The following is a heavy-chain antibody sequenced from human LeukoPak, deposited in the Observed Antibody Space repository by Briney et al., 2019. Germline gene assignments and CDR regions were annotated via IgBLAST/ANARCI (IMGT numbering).Heavy chain of an antibody. V-gene: IGHV1-2*02. CDR2: ITPSGGT. CDR3: ARDRYGDGFAHFDY. J-gene: IGHJ4*02. D-gene: IGHD5-24*01. CDR1: GYTFTSYA. Sequence: ASVKVSCKASGYTFTSYAVHWVRQAPGQGLEWMGWITPSGGTNYPQKFQGRVAITRDTSISTAYMDLSRLTSDDTAVYYCARDRYGDGFAHFDYWGQGALVTVSS.